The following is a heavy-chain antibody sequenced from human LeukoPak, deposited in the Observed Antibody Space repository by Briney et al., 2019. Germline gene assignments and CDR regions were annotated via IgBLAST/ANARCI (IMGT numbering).Heavy chain of an antibody. D-gene: IGHD3-10*01. CDR2: ISKSGTTK. Sequence: PGGSLRLSCAASGFTFRNYEMNWVRQAPGKGLEWVSYISKSGTTKYYADSVKGRFTISRDNAKNSLYLQMNSLRAEDTAVYYCARVKYGSGRSNDYWGQGTLVTVSS. J-gene: IGHJ4*02. CDR1: GFTFRNYE. CDR3: ARVKYGSGRSNDY. V-gene: IGHV3-48*03.